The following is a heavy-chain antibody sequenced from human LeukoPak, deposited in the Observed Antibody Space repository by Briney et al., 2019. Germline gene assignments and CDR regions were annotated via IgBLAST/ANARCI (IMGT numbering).Heavy chain of an antibody. Sequence: PGGSLRLSCAASGFTFSSYGMRWVRQAPGKGLEWVAVISYDGSNKYYADSVKGRFTISRDNSKNTLYLQMNSLRAEDTAVYYCAKIGWGELPVARDAFDIWGQGTMVTVSS. J-gene: IGHJ3*02. CDR3: AKIGWGELPVARDAFDI. CDR2: ISYDGSNK. D-gene: IGHD1-26*01. CDR1: GFTFSSYG. V-gene: IGHV3-30*18.